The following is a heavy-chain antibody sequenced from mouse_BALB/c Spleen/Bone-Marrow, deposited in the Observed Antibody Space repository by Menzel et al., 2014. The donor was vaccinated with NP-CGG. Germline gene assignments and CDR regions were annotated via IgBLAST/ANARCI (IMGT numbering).Heavy chain of an antibody. CDR2: ISDSGTYT. CDR3: VRDGDYRYAY. CDR1: GFTFXDYY. J-gene: IGHJ3*01. V-gene: IGHV5-4*02. Sequence: EVKLVESGGGLVKPGGSLKLSCAASGFTFXDYYIYWVRQTPGKRLEWVATISDSGTYTYYPDTVKGRFTVSRDNAKNNLYLQMNGLKSEDTAMYYCVRDGDYRYAYWGQGTLVTVSA. D-gene: IGHD2-14*01.